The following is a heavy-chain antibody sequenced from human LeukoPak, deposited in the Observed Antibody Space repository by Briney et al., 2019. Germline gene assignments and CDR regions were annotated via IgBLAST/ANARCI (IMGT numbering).Heavy chain of an antibody. CDR1: GASISSGDYH. Sequence: SETLSLTCTVSGASISSGDYHWNWIRQPPGKGLEWIGFIHDSGSTYYNPSLKSRVSISRDMSKNQLSLMLSSVTAADTAVYYCARPVDTAMVSVWYFDYWGQGTLVTVSS. V-gene: IGHV4-30-4*01. D-gene: IGHD5-18*01. J-gene: IGHJ4*02. CDR2: IHDSGST. CDR3: ARPVDTAMVSVWYFDY.